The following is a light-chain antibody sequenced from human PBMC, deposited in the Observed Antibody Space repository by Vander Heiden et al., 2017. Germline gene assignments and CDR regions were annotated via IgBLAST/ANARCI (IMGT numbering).Light chain of an antibody. V-gene: IGKV1-5*03. CDR3: QQDNNYPCT. Sequence: DVPMTQSPSTLSASVGDRVTITCRASQSISSWLAWYQQKPGKAPKLLIYKASSLESGVPSRFSGSGSGTDFTFTISSLQPDDFATYYCQQDNNYPCTFGQGTKVEIK. J-gene: IGKJ1*01. CDR1: QSISSW. CDR2: KAS.